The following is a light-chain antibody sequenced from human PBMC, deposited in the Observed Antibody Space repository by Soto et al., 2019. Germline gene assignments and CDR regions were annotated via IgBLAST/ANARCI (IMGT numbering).Light chain of an antibody. CDR3: QQYNYWPPIT. CDR2: GAS. V-gene: IGKV3-15*01. Sequence: IVTTQSAATLSVSPGERVTLSCRASQSVNSKVAWYQQKPGQAPRLLIYGASTRATGIPARFSGSGSGTEFTLTISSLQSEDFAVYYCQQYNYWPPITFGQRTRLEIK. CDR1: QSVNSK. J-gene: IGKJ5*01.